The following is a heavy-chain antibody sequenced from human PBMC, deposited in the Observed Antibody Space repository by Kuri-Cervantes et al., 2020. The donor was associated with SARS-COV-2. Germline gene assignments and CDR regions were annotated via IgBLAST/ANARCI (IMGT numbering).Heavy chain of an antibody. J-gene: IGHJ1*01. CDR3: ARGGPPYYYDSSGYRAYFQH. Sequence: SCAVSGGSISSSNWWSWVRQPPGKGLEWIGEIYHSGSTNYNPSLKSRVTISVDTSKNQFSLKLSSVTAADTAVYYCARGGPPYYYDSSGYRAYFQHWGQGALVTVSS. CDR1: GGSISSSNW. V-gene: IGHV4-4*02. CDR2: IYHSGST. D-gene: IGHD3-22*01.